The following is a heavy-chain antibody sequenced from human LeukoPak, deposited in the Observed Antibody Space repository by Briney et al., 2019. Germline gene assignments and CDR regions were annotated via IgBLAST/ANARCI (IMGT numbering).Heavy chain of an antibody. D-gene: IGHD2-15*01. Sequence: PGGSLRLSCAASGFTFSSYAMSWVRQAPGKGLEWVSGLSGSGGSTYYADSVKGRFTISRDNTKNTLYLQMNSLRAEDTAVYYCAKGYEDIVVPFDYWGQGTLVTVSS. CDR3: AKGYEDIVVPFDY. J-gene: IGHJ4*02. V-gene: IGHV3-23*01. CDR1: GFTFSSYA. CDR2: LSGSGGST.